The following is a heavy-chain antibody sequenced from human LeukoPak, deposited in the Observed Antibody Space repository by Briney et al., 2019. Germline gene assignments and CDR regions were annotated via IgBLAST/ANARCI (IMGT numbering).Heavy chain of an antibody. V-gene: IGHV3-64*02. Sequence: GGSLRLSCAASGFTFSNSAMHWVRQAPGKGLECVSVISTNGDRTYYADSVKGRFTISRDNSKNTLYLQMGSLRADDMAVYYCARGVAISSSGWYDTFDYWGQGALVTISS. CDR1: GFTFSNSA. CDR3: ARGVAISSSGWYDTFDY. D-gene: IGHD6-19*01. CDR2: ISTNGDRT. J-gene: IGHJ4*02.